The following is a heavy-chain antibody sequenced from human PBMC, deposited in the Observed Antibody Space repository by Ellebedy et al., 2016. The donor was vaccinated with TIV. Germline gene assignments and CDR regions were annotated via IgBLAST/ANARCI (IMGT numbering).Heavy chain of an antibody. V-gene: IGHV3-74*01. Sequence: GESLKISXAASGFTFSHYWMHWVRQAPGKGLVWVSRINPDESITNYADSVKGRFTVYRDNAKNTLYLQTNSLRAEDTAVYYCAKDLTVVVMLPDYWGQGTLVTVSS. D-gene: IGHD3-22*01. CDR2: INPDESIT. CDR1: GFTFSHYW. CDR3: AKDLTVVVMLPDY. J-gene: IGHJ4*02.